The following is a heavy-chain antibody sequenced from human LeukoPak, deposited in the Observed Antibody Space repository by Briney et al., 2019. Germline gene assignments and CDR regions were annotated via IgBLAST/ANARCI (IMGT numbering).Heavy chain of an antibody. CDR3: AKSEGCGADRYTHYWFYYYMDF. V-gene: IGHV3-30*02. J-gene: IGHJ6*03. Sequence: GGSLRLSCAASGFTFSSYGMHWVRQAPGKGLEWVAFIRYDGSNKYYADSVRGRFTISRDNSQKTLYLQMNSLRAEDTAVYYCAKSEGCGADRYTHYWFYYYMDFWGKGTTVTVSS. CDR2: IRYDGSNK. CDR1: GFTFSSYG. D-gene: IGHD2-21*01.